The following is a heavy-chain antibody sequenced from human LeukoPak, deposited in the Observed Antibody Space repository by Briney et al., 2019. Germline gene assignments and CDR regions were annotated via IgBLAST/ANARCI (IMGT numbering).Heavy chain of an antibody. J-gene: IGHJ4*02. CDR2: IYYRSKWLN. D-gene: IGHD2-15*01. CDR1: GDSVSSNSAT. V-gene: IGHV6-1*01. Sequence: SQTLSLTCAISGDSVSSNSATWSWIRQSPSRGLEWLGRIYYRSKWLNDYRDSMKSRVTMDPDTSKNQLSLQLKSVTPDDTAVYYCARGRPMGGIGFDYWGQGTLVTVSS. CDR3: ARGRPMGGIGFDY.